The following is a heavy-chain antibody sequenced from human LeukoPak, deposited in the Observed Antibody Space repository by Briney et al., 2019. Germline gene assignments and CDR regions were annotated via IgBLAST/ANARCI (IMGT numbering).Heavy chain of an antibody. J-gene: IGHJ1*01. D-gene: IGHD2-2*01. CDR2: IRYDGSNK. CDR1: GFTFSSYG. V-gene: IGHV3-30*02. CDR3: VKDSSRYCSSTSCPFYFQH. Sequence: GGSLRLSCAASGFTFSSYGMHWVRQAPGKGLEWVAFIRYDGSNKYYADSVKGRFTISRDNSKNTLYLQMNSLRAEDTAVYYCVKDSSRYCSSTSCPFYFQHWGQGTLVTVSS.